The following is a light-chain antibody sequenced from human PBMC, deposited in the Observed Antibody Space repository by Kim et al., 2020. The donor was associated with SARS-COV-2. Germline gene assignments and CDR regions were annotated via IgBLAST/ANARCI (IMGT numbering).Light chain of an antibody. Sequence: LSPEEIAPLTCRASQSTNNTLAWYQQIPGQAPRLLRYGASYRATGIADRFSGSGSGTDFTLTISRVEPEDFAVYYCQQYATSGRTFGQGTKVDIK. CDR1: QSTNNTL. J-gene: IGKJ1*01. CDR2: GAS. V-gene: IGKV3-20*01. CDR3: QQYATSGRT.